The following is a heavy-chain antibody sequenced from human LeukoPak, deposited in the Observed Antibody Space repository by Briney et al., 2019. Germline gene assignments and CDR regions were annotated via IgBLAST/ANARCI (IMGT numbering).Heavy chain of an antibody. D-gene: IGHD3-10*01. J-gene: IGHJ4*02. CDR3: ARPFGQLSSSYFDY. CDR2: INWNGGTT. Sequence: GGSLRLSCAASGFTFDDYDMNWVRLAQGKGLEWVSRINWNGGTTNYADSVKGRFTISRDNAKNSLYLQMNSLRAEDTALYYCARPFGQLSSSYFDYWGQGTLVTVSS. V-gene: IGHV3-20*04. CDR1: GFTFDDYD.